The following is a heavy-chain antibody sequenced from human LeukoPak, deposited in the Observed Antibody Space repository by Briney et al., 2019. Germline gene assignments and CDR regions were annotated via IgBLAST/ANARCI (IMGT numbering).Heavy chain of an antibody. V-gene: IGHV3-23*01. J-gene: IGHJ6*03. Sequence: QPGGSLRLSCAASGFTFNICAMSWVRQAPGKGLEWVSAISGSGGSTYYADSVKGRFTISRDNSKNTLYLQMNSLRAEDTAVYYCARTPSHYYMDVWGKGTTVTVSS. CDR3: ARTPSHYYMDV. CDR1: GFTFNICA. CDR2: ISGSGGST.